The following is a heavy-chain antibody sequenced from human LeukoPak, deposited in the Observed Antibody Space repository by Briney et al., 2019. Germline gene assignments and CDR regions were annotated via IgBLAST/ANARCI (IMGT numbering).Heavy chain of an antibody. CDR2: INPNSGGT. D-gene: IGHD7-27*01. CDR3: TRGTGAPNYFDF. J-gene: IGHJ4*02. CDR1: GYTFTGSC. V-gene: IGHV1-2*02. Sequence: ASVKVSCKASGYTFTGSCIHWVRHAPGQGLEWMAWINPNSGGTNYAQKFQGRVTVTSDTSISTAYMEVTRLTSVDTAVYYCTRGTGAPNYFDFWGQGSLVSVSS.